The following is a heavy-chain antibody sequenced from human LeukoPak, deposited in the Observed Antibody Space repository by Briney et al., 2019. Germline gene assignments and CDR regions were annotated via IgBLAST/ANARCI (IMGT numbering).Heavy chain of an antibody. Sequence: GGSLRLSCAASGFTFSSYGMHWVRQAPGKGLEWVAVISYDGSNKYYADSVKGRFTNSRDNSKNTLYLQMNSLRAEDTAVYYCAKAARDSSGYMDLDYWGQGTLVTVSS. V-gene: IGHV3-30*18. D-gene: IGHD3-22*01. J-gene: IGHJ4*02. CDR3: AKAARDSSGYMDLDY. CDR2: ISYDGSNK. CDR1: GFTFSSYG.